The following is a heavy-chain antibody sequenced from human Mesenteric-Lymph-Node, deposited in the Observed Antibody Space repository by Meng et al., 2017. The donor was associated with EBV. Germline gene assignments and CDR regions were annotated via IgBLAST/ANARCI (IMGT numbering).Heavy chain of an antibody. CDR1: GYTFTGYY. J-gene: IGHJ5*02. CDR2: INPNSGGT. D-gene: IGHD3-16*01. CDR3: ARQRRSAFGWFDP. Sequence: QPVQSGAEVKKPGASVKVSCKASGYTFTGYYMHWVRQAPGQGLEWMGWINPNSGGTNYAQKFQGWVTMTRDTSISTAYMELSRLRSDDTAVYYCARQRRSAFGWFDPWGQGTLVTVSS. V-gene: IGHV1-2*04.